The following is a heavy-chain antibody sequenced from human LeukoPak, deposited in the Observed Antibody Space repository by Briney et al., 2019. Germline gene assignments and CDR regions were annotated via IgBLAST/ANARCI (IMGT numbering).Heavy chain of an antibody. CDR1: GYTVSSNSAA. CDR2: TYYRSKWYN. J-gene: IGHJ6*03. D-gene: IGHD6-13*01. V-gene: IGHV6-1*01. CDR3: ARGPQLVGYYYIDV. Sequence: PSQTLSLTCAISGYTVSSNSAAWNWIRLSPSRGLEWVGRTYYRSKWYNDYAVSVKSRITINPDTSKNQFSLQLNSVTPEDTAVYYCARGPQLVGYYYIDVWAEGTTVTVSS.